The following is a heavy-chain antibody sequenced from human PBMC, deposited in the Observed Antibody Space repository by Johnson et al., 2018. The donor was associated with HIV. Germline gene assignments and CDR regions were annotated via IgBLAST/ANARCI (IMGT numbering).Heavy chain of an antibody. D-gene: IGHD6-6*01. CDR1: GFTVSSNY. CDR3: ARGRIAARPHAFDI. V-gene: IGHV3-20*04. J-gene: IGHJ3*02. Sequence: VQLVESGGGLVQPGGSLRLSCAASGFTVSSNYMSWVRQAPGKGLEWVSGITWNGGSSTYADSVKGRFTISRDNAKNSLYLQMNSLRAEDTALYYCARGRIAARPHAFDIWGQGTMVTVSS. CDR2: ITWNGGSS.